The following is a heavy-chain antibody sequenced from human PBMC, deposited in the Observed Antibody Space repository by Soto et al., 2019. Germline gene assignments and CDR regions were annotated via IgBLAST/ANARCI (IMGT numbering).Heavy chain of an antibody. CDR1: GGSISIGDYY. Sequence: SETLSLTCTVSGGSISIGDYYWSWIRQPPGKGLEWIGYIYYSGSTYYNPSLKSRVTISVDTSKNQFSLKLSSVTAADTAVYYCARDGAEASLDYWGQGNLVTVSS. CDR2: IYYSGST. D-gene: IGHD6-25*01. CDR3: ARDGAEASLDY. V-gene: IGHV4-30-4*01. J-gene: IGHJ4*02.